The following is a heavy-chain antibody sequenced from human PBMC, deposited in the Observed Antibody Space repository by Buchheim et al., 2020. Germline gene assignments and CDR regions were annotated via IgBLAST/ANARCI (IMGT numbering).Heavy chain of an antibody. Sequence: EVQLVESGGGLVQPGGSLRLSCAASGFTVSSNYMSWVRQAPGKGLEWVSAISGGGGRTHYADSMKGRFTISRDNGKTTLYLQMNSLRAEDTAVYYCAKGAATTAWNYFDDWGQGTL. J-gene: IGHJ4*02. CDR1: GFTVSSNY. CDR2: ISGGGGRT. CDR3: AKGAATTAWNYFDD. V-gene: IGHV3-23*04. D-gene: IGHD1-1*01.